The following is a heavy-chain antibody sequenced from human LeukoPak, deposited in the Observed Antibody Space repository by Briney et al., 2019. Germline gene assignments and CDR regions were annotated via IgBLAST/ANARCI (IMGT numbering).Heavy chain of an antibody. CDR2: ISAYNGNT. CDR3: AREENGDYVWGSYRKKNWFDP. Sequence: ASVKVSCKASGYTFTSYGISWVRQAPGQGLEWMGWISAYNGNTNYAQKLQGRVTMTTDTSTSTAYMELGSLRSDDTAVYYCAREENGDYVWGSYRKKNWFDPWGQGTLVTVSS. J-gene: IGHJ5*02. V-gene: IGHV1-18*01. D-gene: IGHD3-16*02. CDR1: GYTFTSYG.